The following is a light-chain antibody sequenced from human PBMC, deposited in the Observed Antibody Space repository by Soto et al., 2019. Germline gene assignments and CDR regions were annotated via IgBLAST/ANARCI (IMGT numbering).Light chain of an antibody. J-gene: IGLJ3*02. V-gene: IGLV1-40*01. CDR2: GHN. Sequence: QSVLTQPPSVSGAPRQRVTISCTGSNSNIGACHDVHWYQHVPGTVHKLLIYGHNKRPSVVSDRFSGSTSGSSPFLTITGFQAEDEADYACQADDEKVRVFGGGTKLTVL. CDR3: QADDEKVRV. CDR1: NSNIGACHD.